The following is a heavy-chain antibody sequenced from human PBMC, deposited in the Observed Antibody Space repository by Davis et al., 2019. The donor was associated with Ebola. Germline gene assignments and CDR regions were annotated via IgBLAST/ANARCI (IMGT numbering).Heavy chain of an antibody. D-gene: IGHD3-10*01. J-gene: IGHJ4*02. CDR2: ISAYNGMT. CDR3: ARGGGSTQSGIDY. Sequence: ASVKVSCKASGYTFTTYGTTWVRQAPGQGLEWVGWISAYNGMTNYVQKLQGRVTMTTDTSTSTAYMELRSLRSDDTAVYYCARGGGSTQSGIDYWGQGTLVTVSS. CDR1: GYTFTTYG. V-gene: IGHV1-18*01.